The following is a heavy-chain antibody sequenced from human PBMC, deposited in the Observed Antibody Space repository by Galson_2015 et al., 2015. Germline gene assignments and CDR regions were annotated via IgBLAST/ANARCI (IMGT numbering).Heavy chain of an antibody. V-gene: IGHV4-39*01. CDR2: IYYSGST. J-gene: IGHJ5*02. CDR1: SYY. CDR3: ARARGIVGRPNWFDP. Sequence: SYYWSWIRQPPGKGLEWIGSIYYSGSTYYNPSLKSRVTISVDTSKNQFSLKLSSVTAADTGVYYCARARGIVGRPNWFDPWGQGTLVTVSS. D-gene: IGHD2-15*01.